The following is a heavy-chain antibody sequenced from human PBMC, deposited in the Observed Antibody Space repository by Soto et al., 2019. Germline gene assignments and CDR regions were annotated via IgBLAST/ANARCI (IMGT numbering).Heavy chain of an antibody. CDR1: GDSISSGAYY. Sequence: KTSETLSLTCTVSGDSISSGAYYWSWVRQPPGKGLEWIGYIYSSGITFYNPSLKSRLIISIDTSQNQFSLKLSSVTAADTAVYYCGRTYGGNWEFDYWGQGTLVTVSS. J-gene: IGHJ4*01. CDR2: IYSSGIT. CDR3: GRTYGGNWEFDY. V-gene: IGHV4-30-4*01. D-gene: IGHD1-1*01.